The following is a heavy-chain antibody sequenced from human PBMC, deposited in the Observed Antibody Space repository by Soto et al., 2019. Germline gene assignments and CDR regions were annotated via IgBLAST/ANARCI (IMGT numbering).Heavy chain of an antibody. CDR2: ISSSGGTT. Sequence: GGSLRLSCAVSGFTFSSFAMSWVRQAPGKGLEWVSVISSSGGTTYYADSVKGRFTISRGNAKNSLYLQMNSLRAEDTAVYYCARDRLSGSHPTEPLDSWGQGTLVTVSS. V-gene: IGHV3-48*04. CDR3: ARDRLSGSHPTEPLDS. J-gene: IGHJ4*02. D-gene: IGHD1-26*01. CDR1: GFTFSSFA.